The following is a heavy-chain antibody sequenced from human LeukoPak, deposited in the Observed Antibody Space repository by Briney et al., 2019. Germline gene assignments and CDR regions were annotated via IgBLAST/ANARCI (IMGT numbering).Heavy chain of an antibody. CDR2: VFYSGST. CDR3: ASSSGSYFFDY. CDR1: GASISDYF. J-gene: IGHJ4*02. V-gene: IGHV4-59*01. D-gene: IGHD1-26*01. Sequence: PSETLSLTCTISGASISDYFWSWVRQPPGKGLEWIGYVFYSGSTTYNPSLNSRVTISMDTSRSQFSLRLSSVTAADTAVYYCASSSGSYFFDYWGPGNLVTVSS.